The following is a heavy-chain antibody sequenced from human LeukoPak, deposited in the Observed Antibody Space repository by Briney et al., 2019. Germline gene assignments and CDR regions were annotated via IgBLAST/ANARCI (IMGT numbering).Heavy chain of an antibody. V-gene: IGHV4-59*08. CDR3: ARQGSYDFWSGYYRDYYYGMDV. CDR2: IYYSGST. CDR1: GGSISSYY. D-gene: IGHD3-3*01. J-gene: IGHJ6*02. Sequence: PSETLSLTCIVSGGSISSYYWSWIRQPPGKGLEWIGYIYYSGSTNYNPSLKSRVTISVDTSKNQFSLKLSSVTAADTAVYYCARQGSYDFWSGYYRDYYYGMDVWGQGTTVTVSS.